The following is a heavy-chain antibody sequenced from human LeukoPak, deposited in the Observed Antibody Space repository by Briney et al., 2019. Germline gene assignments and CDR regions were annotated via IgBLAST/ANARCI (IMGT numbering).Heavy chain of an antibody. CDR3: TAAAGDFDY. V-gene: IGHV3-15*07. CDR2: IKSKTDGGIT. D-gene: IGHD6-13*01. Sequence: PGGSLRLSCAASGFTFSNAWMNWVRQAPGKGLEWVGRIKSKTDGGITDYAAPVKGRFTISRDDSKNTLYLQMNSLKTEDTAVYYCTAAAGDFDYWGQGTLVTVSS. J-gene: IGHJ4*02. CDR1: GFTFSNAW.